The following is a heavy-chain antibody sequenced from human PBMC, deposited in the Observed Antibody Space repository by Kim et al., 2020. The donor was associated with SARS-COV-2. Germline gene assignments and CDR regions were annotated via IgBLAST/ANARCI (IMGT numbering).Heavy chain of an antibody. CDR1: GFTFSSYS. D-gene: IGHD4-17*01. J-gene: IGHJ4*02. V-gene: IGHV3-21*01. CDR3: ARGGYGDNSFSY. Sequence: GGSLRLSCAASGFTFSSYSMNWVRQTPGKGLEWVSSISSSSSYIYYADSVRGRFTISRDNAKNSLYLQMNSLRAEDTAVYYCARGGYGDNSFSYWGQGTLVTVSS. CDR2: ISSSSSYI.